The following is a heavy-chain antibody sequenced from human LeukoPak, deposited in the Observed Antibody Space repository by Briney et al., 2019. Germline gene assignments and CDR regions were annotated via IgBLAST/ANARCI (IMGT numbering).Heavy chain of an antibody. V-gene: IGHV4-39*01. CDR1: GGSISSSSYY. D-gene: IGHD3-9*01. Sequence: SETLSLTCTVSGGSISSSSYYWGWIRQPPGKGLEWIGSIYYSGSTYYNPSLKSRVTISVDTSKNQSSLKPSSVTAADTAVYYCASRSYYDILTGYYKPFDYWGQGTLVTVSS. CDR2: IYYSGST. CDR3: ASRSYYDILTGYYKPFDY. J-gene: IGHJ4*02.